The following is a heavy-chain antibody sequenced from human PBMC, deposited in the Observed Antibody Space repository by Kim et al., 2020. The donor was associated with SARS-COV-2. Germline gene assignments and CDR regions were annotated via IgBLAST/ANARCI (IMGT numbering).Heavy chain of an antibody. Sequence: ASVKVSCKASGYTFTSYAMHWVRQAPGQGLEWMGWINTNTGNPTYAQGFTGRFVFYLETSVSTAYLQISSLKAEDTAVYYCARHASFPYDILTGLSASYYYYGMYVWGQGITVTVSS. CDR3: ARHASFPYDILTGLSASYYYYGMYV. CDR1: GYTFTSYA. CDR2: INTNTGNP. J-gene: IGHJ6*02. D-gene: IGHD3-9*01. V-gene: IGHV7-4-1*02.